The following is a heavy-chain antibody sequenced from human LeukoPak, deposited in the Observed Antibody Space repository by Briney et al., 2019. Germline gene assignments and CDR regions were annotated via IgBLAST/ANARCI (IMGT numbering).Heavy chain of an antibody. CDR3: ARWMITRFGGSSLTFWFDP. V-gene: IGHV4-31*03. CDR2: IYYSGST. Sequence: PSQTLSLTCTVSGGSISSGGYYWSWIRQHPGKGLEWIGYIYYSGSTYYNPSLKSRVTISVDTSKNQFSLNLTSVSATDTAVYYCARWMITRFGGSSLTFWFDPWGQGTLVTVSS. CDR1: GGSISSGGYY. D-gene: IGHD3-16*02. J-gene: IGHJ5*02.